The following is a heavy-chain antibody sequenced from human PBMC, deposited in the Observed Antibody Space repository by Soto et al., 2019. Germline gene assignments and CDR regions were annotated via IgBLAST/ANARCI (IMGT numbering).Heavy chain of an antibody. CDR3: AKGDLMVRGVSIEFDI. V-gene: IGHV3-30*18. J-gene: IGHJ3*02. D-gene: IGHD3-10*01. CDR2: ISYDGSNK. Sequence: PGGSLRLSCAASGFTFSSYGMHWVRQAPGKGLEWVAVISYDGSNKYYADSVKGRFTISRDNSKNTLYLQMNSLRAEDAAVYYCAKGDLMVRGVSIEFDIWGQGTMVTVSS. CDR1: GFTFSSYG.